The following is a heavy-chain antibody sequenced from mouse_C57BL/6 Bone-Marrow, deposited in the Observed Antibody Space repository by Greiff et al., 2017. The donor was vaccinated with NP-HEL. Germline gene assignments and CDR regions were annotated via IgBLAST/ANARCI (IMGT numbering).Heavy chain of an antibody. J-gene: IGHJ3*01. V-gene: IGHV14-4*01. CDR3: TKPAQAVGFAY. D-gene: IGHD3-2*02. Sequence: VQLQQSGAELVRPGASVKLSCTASGFNIKDDYMHWVKQRPEQGLEWIGWIDPENGDTEYASKVQGKATITADTSYNTAYLQLSSLTSEDTAVYYCTKPAQAVGFAYWGQGTLVTVSA. CDR1: GFNIKDDY. CDR2: IDPENGDT.